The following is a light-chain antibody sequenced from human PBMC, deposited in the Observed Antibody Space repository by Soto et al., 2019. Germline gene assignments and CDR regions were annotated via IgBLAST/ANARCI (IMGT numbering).Light chain of an antibody. V-gene: IGKV3-15*01. J-gene: IGKJ1*01. CDR2: GAS. CDR1: QSVSSN. CDR3: QQYNNWPPA. Sequence: EIVMTQSPATLSVSRGERATLSCRASQSVSSNLACYQQKPGQAPTLLIYGASTRATGIPARLSGGGSGTEFTLTISSLQDEDFAVYYCQQYNNWPPAFCQGTKVEIK.